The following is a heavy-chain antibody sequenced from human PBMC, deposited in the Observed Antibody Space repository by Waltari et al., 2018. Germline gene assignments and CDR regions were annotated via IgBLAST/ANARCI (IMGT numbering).Heavy chain of an antibody. J-gene: IGHJ6*02. D-gene: IGHD1-26*01. Sequence: QITLKESGPTLVKPTQTLTLTCTFSGFSLSTSGVGVGWIRQPPGKALEWLALIYWNDDKRYSPSLKSRLTITKDTSKNQVVLTMTNMDPVDTATYYCARYYTPDRHYYYYGMDVWGQGTTVTVSS. CDR3: ARYYTPDRHYYYYGMDV. V-gene: IGHV2-5*01. CDR1: GFSLSTSGVG. CDR2: IYWNDDK.